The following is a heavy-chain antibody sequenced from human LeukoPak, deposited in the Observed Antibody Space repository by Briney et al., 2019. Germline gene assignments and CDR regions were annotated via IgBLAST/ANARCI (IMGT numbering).Heavy chain of an antibody. CDR3: ARGKEYCGGDCFSSWYFDL. CDR1: GGPISSSSYY. Sequence: PSETLSLTCTVSGGPISSSSYYWSWIRQSPGKGLEWIGEINESGSTTYKPSLKGRVTISVDTSKTQFSLKLSSVTAADTAVYYCARGKEYCGGDCFSSWYFDLWGRGTLVTVSS. J-gene: IGHJ2*01. CDR2: INESGST. V-gene: IGHV4-39*07. D-gene: IGHD2-21*02.